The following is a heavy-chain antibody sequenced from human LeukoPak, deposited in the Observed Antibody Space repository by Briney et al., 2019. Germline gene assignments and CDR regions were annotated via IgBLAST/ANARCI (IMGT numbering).Heavy chain of an antibody. J-gene: IGHJ4*02. CDR3: ARFPCGGDCYSDY. D-gene: IGHD2-21*02. Sequence: ASQTLSLTCAVSGGSISSGGYSWSWIRQPPGKGLEWIGYIYHSGSTYYNPSLKSRVTISVDRSKNQFSLKLSSVTAADTAVYYCARFPCGGDCYSDYWGQGTLVTVSS. V-gene: IGHV4-30-2*01. CDR2: IYHSGST. CDR1: GGSISSGGYS.